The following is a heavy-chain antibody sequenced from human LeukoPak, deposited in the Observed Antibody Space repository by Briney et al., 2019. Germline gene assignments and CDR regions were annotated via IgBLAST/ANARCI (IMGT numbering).Heavy chain of an antibody. D-gene: IGHD6-6*01. V-gene: IGHV4-34*01. Sequence: KPSETLSLTCGVYGGSFSGYYWSWIRQPPGKGLEWIGEINHSGSTNYNPSLKSRVTISVDTSKNQFSLKLSSVTAPDTAVYYCARGAGSLFDYWGQGTLVTVSS. CDR2: INHSGST. J-gene: IGHJ4*02. CDR1: GGSFSGYY. CDR3: ARGAGSLFDY.